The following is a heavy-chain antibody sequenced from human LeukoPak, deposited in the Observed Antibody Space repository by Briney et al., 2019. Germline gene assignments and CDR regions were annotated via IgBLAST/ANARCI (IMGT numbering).Heavy chain of an antibody. CDR3: AKELLPYSTSRGAIDY. CDR2: ISSSGGST. J-gene: IGHJ4*02. V-gene: IGHV3-23*01. CDR1: GFTFSSYA. D-gene: IGHD6-6*01. Sequence: GGSLRLSCAASGFTFSSYAMSWVRQAPGKGLEWVSAISSSGGSTYYADSVKGRFTISRDNSKNTLYLQMNSLRAEDTAVYYCAKELLPYSTSRGAIDYWGQGTLVTVSS.